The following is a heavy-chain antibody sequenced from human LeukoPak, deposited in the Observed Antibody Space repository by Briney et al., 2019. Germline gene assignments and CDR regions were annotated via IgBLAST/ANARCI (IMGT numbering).Heavy chain of an antibody. J-gene: IGHJ5*02. CDR2: INTNTRNP. CDR3: ARSWGYYFDNSGYRFDP. Sequence: ASVKVSCKASGYTFTSYAMNWVRQAPGQGLEWLGWINTNTRNPTYAQGFTGRFVFSLDASASTAYLQISSLKAEDTAVYYCARSWGYYFDNSGYRFDPWGQGTLVTVSS. CDR1: GYTFTSYA. D-gene: IGHD3-22*01. V-gene: IGHV7-4-1*02.